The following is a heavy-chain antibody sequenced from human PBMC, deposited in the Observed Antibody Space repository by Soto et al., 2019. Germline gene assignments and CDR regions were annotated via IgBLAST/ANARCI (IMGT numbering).Heavy chain of an antibody. D-gene: IGHD6-13*01. Sequence: GGSLRLSCEASGFTFSSYAMSWVRQAPGKGLEWVSGISGSGGSTYYADSVKGRFTISRDNSKNTLYLQMNSLRAEDTAVYYYAKPRRPSRWLADYCGQGTLVTVSS. CDR3: AKPRRPSRWLADY. J-gene: IGHJ4*02. V-gene: IGHV3-23*01. CDR1: GFTFSSYA. CDR2: ISGSGGST.